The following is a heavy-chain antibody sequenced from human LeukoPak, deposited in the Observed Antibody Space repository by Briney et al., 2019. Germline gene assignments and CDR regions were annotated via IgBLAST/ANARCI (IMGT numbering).Heavy chain of an antibody. CDR2: ISSGSRYI. Sequence: GGSLRLSCAASGFTFSVYSMDWVRQAPGKGLEWVSSISSGSRYIYYADSVKGRFTISRDNAKDSLYLQMNSLRAEDTAVYYCAKCSGGNCYHSDDHWGQGTLVTVSP. CDR1: GFTFSVYS. V-gene: IGHV3-21*01. D-gene: IGHD2-15*01. J-gene: IGHJ5*02. CDR3: AKCSGGNCYHSDDH.